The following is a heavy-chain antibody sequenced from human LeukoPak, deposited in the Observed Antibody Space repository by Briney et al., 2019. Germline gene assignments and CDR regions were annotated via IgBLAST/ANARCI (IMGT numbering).Heavy chain of an antibody. CDR1: GFSFSDYY. CDR3: ARVSGSYQFDY. D-gene: IGHD1-26*01. Sequence: PGGSLRLSCAASGFSFSDYYMSWVRQAPGKGLEWVSYIRSDGTYTNYADSMKGRFTISRDNAKNSLYLQMNSLGAEDTAVYYCARVSGSYQFDYWGQGTLVTVSS. V-gene: IGHV3-11*05. CDR2: IRSDGTYT. J-gene: IGHJ4*02.